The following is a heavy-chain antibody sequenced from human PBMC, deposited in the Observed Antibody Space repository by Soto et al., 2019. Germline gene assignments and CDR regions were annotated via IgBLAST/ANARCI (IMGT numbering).Heavy chain of an antibody. CDR1: GGSISSSSYY. Sequence: SETLSLTCTVSGGSISSSSYYWGWIRQPPGKGLEWIGSIYYSGSTYYNPSLKSRVTISVDTSKNQFSLKPSSVTAEDRVLFYCERNDGGWYDLFAYWGQGTLVPVSS. CDR2: IYYSGST. D-gene: IGHD6-19*01. V-gene: IGHV4-39*01. J-gene: IGHJ4*02. CDR3: ERNDGGWYDLFAY.